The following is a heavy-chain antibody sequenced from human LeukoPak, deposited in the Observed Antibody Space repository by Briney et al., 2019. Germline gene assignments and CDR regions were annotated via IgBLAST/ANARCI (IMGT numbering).Heavy chain of an antibody. CDR1: GFTFINYW. D-gene: IGHD6-6*01. J-gene: IGHJ4*02. V-gene: IGHV3-7*03. Sequence: PGGSLRLSCAASGFTFINYWMSWVRQAPGKGLEWVANMKQDGSVKYYVDSMKGRFTISRDNAKNSLYLRMSGLRAEDTAVYFCARIGYSSSSFDYWGQGVLVTVYS. CDR2: MKQDGSVK. CDR3: ARIGYSSSSFDY.